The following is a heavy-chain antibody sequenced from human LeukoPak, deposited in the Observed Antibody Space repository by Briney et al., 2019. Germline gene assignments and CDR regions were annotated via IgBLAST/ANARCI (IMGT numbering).Heavy chain of an antibody. CDR2: INHSGST. CDR3: ARAGYSYRYPPKEAYNWFDP. J-gene: IGHJ5*02. CDR1: GGSFSGYY. Sequence: LKPSETLSLTCAVYGGSFSGYYWSWIRQPPGKGLEWIGEINHSGSTNYNPSLKSRVTISVDTSKNQFSLKLSSVTAADTAVYYCARAGYSYRYPPKEAYNWFDPWGQGTLVTVSS. D-gene: IGHD5-18*01. V-gene: IGHV4-34*01.